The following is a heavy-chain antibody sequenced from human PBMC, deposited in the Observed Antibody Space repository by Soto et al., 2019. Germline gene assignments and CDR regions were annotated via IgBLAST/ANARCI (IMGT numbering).Heavy chain of an antibody. CDR2: TRNKANSYTT. V-gene: IGHV3-72*01. Sequence: EVQLVESGGGLVQPGGSLRLSCAASGFTFSDHYMDWVRQAPGKGLEWVGRTRNKANSYTTEYAASGKGRFTISRDDSMNSLYLQMNSLKTEDTAVYYCARVSHLHYFDYWGQGTLVTVSS. D-gene: IGHD4-4*01. J-gene: IGHJ4*02. CDR3: ARVSHLHYFDY. CDR1: GFTFSDHY.